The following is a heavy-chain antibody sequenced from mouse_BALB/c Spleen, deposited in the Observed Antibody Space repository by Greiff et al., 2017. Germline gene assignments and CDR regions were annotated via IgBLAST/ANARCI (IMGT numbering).Heavy chain of an antibody. V-gene: IGHV1-82*01. D-gene: IGHD2-4*01. CDR3: ARNDYDWFAY. CDR2: IYPGDGDT. J-gene: IGHJ3*01. CDR1: GYAFSSSW. Sequence: QVQLQQSGPELVKPGASVKISCKASGYAFSSSWMNWVKQRPGQGLEWIGRIYPGDGDTNYNGKFKGKATLTADKSSSTAYMQLSSLTSVDSAVYFCARNDYDWFAYWGQGTLVTVSA.